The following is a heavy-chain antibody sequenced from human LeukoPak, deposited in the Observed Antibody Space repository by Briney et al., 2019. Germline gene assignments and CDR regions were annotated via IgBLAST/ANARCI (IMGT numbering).Heavy chain of an antibody. CDR2: ISSSSSYI. D-gene: IGHD3-22*01. Sequence: GGSLRLSCAASGFTFSSYRMTWVRQAPGKGLEWVSSISSSSSYIYYADSVKGRFTISRDNAKNSLYLQMNSLRAEDTAVYYCASGRYDSSGYYWNWGQGTLVTVSS. CDR1: GFTFSSYR. CDR3: ASGRYDSSGYYWN. J-gene: IGHJ4*02. V-gene: IGHV3-21*01.